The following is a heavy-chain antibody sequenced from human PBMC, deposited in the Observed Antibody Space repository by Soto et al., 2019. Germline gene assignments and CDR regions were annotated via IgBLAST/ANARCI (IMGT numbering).Heavy chain of an antibody. D-gene: IGHD3-3*01. Sequence: HPGGSLRLSCAASGFTFDDYAMHWVRQAPGKGLEWVSGISWNSGSICYADSVKGRFTISRDNAKNSLYLQMNSLRAEDTALYYCAKARITIFGVVITAFDIWGQGTMVTVSS. CDR2: ISWNSGSI. V-gene: IGHV3-9*01. CDR3: AKARITIFGVVITAFDI. J-gene: IGHJ3*02. CDR1: GFTFDDYA.